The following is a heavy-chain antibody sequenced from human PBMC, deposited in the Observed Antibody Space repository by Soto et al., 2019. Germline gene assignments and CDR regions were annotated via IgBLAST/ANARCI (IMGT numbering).Heavy chain of an antibody. V-gene: IGHV4-4*02. J-gene: IGHJ6*02. CDR1: GGSISSSNW. CDR3: ATNQQLVYYYYGMDV. D-gene: IGHD6-13*01. Sequence: QVQLQESGPGLVKPSGTLSLTCAVSGGSISSSNWWSWVRQPPGKGLEWIGEIYHSGSTNYNPSHKSRVTISVDKSKNQVSLKLSSVTAADTAVYYCATNQQLVYYYYGMDVWGQGTTVTVSS. CDR2: IYHSGST.